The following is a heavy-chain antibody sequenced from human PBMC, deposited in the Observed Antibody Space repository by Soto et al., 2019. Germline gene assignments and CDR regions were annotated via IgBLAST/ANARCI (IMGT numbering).Heavy chain of an antibody. J-gene: IGHJ6*03. CDR1: GFTFDDYA. V-gene: IGHV3-9*01. CDR2: ISWNSCSI. CDR3: AKDIGRSYYYYMDV. Sequence: SLRLSCAASGFTFDDYAMHWVRQAPGKGLEWVSGISWNSCSIGYADSVKGRFTISRDNAKNSLYLQMNSLRAEDTALYYCAKDIGRSYYYYMDVWGKGTTVTVSS.